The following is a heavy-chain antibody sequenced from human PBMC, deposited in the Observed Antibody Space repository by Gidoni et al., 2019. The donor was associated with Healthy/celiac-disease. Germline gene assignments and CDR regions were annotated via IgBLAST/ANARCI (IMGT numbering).Heavy chain of an antibody. V-gene: IGHV3-33*01. CDR3: ARGEDFWSGYYTVLGY. CDR2: IGYDGSNK. CDR1: GFTFSSSG. Sequence: QVQLVESGGGVVQPGRSLRLSCAASGFTFSSSGMHWVRQAPGKGLEWVAVIGYDGSNKYYADSVKGRFTSSRDNSKNTLYLQMNSLRAEDTAVYYCARGEDFWSGYYTVLGYWGQGTLVTVSS. D-gene: IGHD3-3*01. J-gene: IGHJ4*02.